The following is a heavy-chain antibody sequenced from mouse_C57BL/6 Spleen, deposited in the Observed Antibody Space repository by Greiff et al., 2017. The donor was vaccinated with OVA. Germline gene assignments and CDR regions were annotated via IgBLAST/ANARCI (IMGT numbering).Heavy chain of an antibody. Sequence: QVQLQQPGAELVKPGASVKLSCKASGYTFTSYWMQWVKQRPGQGLEWIGEIDPSDSYTNYNQKFKGKATLTVDTSSSTAYMQLSSLTSEDSAVYYCARRGHAMDYWDQGTSVTVSS. V-gene: IGHV1-50*01. CDR1: GYTFTSYW. CDR2: IDPSDSYT. J-gene: IGHJ4*01. CDR3: ARRGHAMDY.